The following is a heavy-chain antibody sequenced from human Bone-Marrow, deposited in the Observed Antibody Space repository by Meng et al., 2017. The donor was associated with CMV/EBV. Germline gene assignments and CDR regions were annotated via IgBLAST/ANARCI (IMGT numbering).Heavy chain of an antibody. J-gene: IGHJ4*02. Sequence: QITMKESRPHLMRPTQTLPLTCTVSGFSLSTTGVGVAWIRKPPGKALEWLALNYWDDDKRYSPSLKNRLTITKDTSKNQVILTMTNMDPVDTGTYYCAHRITYYRGAFDFWGQGTLVTVSS. D-gene: IGHD3-3*01. CDR1: GFSLSTTGVG. V-gene: IGHV2-5*02. CDR3: AHRITYYRGAFDF. CDR2: NYWDDDK.